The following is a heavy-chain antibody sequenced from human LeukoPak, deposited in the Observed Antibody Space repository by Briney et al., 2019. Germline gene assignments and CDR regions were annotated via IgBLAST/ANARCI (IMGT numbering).Heavy chain of an antibody. V-gene: IGHV4-59*08. D-gene: IGHD2-2*01. Sequence: SETLSLTCTVSGGSISSYYWSWIRQPPGKGLEWIGYIYYSGSTNYNPSLKSRVTISVDTSKNQFSLKLSSVTAADTAVYYCARGPGYCSSTSCYGLYMDVWGKGTTVTVSS. J-gene: IGHJ6*03. CDR1: GGSISSYY. CDR3: ARGPGYCSSTSCYGLYMDV. CDR2: IYYSGST.